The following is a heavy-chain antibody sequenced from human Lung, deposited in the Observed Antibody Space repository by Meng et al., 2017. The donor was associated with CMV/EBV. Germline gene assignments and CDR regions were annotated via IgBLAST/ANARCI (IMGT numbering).Heavy chain of an antibody. D-gene: IGHD1-14*01. V-gene: IGHV3-53*01. CDR1: GLTVSNNY. J-gene: IGHJ4*02. CDR2: IFSGGST. Sequence: LXLTCAASGLTVSNNYMTWVRQAPGKGLECVSVIFSGGSTYYVDSVKGRFTISRDASKNTLYLQMNNLRADDTAVYYCARGYPDGDFDSWGQGTLVTVAS. CDR3: ARGYPDGDFDS.